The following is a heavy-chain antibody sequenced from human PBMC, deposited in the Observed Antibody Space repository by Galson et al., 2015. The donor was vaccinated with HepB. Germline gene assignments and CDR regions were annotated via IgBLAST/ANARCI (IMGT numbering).Heavy chain of an antibody. J-gene: IGHJ4*02. V-gene: IGHV1-18*04. CDR3: ARGDLWFGNKFFDY. CDR2: ISAYNNHT. Sequence: SVKVSCKASGYNFRIHGIAWVRQAPGQRLEYMGWISAYNNHTNSAEKVRDRISMTTDTSTNTAFMELRSLRLDDTAVYYCARGDLWFGNKFFDYWGQGTLVSVSS. CDR1: GYNFRIHG. D-gene: IGHD3-10*01.